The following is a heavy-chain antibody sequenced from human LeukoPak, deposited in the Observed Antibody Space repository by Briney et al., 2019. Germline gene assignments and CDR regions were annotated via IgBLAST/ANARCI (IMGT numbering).Heavy chain of an antibody. CDR2: IGPSDSYT. CDR3: ASTYYYDSSGYPAGYFQH. V-gene: IGHV5-10-1*01. D-gene: IGHD3-22*01. J-gene: IGHJ1*01. Sequence: GESLRISCKGSGYSFTSYWISWVRQMPGKGLEWMGRIGPSDSYTNYSPSFQGHVTISADKSISTAYLQWSSLKASDTAMYYCASTYYYDSSGYPAGYFQHWGQGTLVTVSS. CDR1: GYSFTSYW.